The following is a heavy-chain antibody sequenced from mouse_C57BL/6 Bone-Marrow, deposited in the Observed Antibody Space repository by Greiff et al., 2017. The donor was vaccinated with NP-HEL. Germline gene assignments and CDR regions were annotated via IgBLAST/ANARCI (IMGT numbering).Heavy chain of an antibody. CDR3: ARRGITTRGYFDV. J-gene: IGHJ1*03. CDR1: GYTFTDHT. Sequence: VHLVESDAELVKPGASVKISCKVSGYTFTDHTIHWMKQRPEQGLEWIGYIYPRDGSTKYNEKFKGKATLTADKSSSTAYMQLNSLTSEDSAVYFCARRGITTRGYFDVWGTGTTVTVSS. CDR2: IYPRDGST. D-gene: IGHD1-1*01. V-gene: IGHV1-78*01.